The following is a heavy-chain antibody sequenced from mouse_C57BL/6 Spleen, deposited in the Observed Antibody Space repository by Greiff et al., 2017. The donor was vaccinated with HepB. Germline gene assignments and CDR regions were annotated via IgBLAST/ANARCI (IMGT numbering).Heavy chain of an antibody. Sequence: VMLVESGPGLVQPSQSLSITCTVSGFSLTSYGVHWVRQSQGKGLEWLGVIWSGGSTDYNAAFISRLSISKDNSKSQVFFKMNSLQADDTAIYYCARANWVPFDYWGQGTTLTVSS. CDR2: IWSGGST. CDR3: ARANWVPFDY. J-gene: IGHJ2*01. V-gene: IGHV2-2*01. D-gene: IGHD4-1*01. CDR1: GFSLTSYG.